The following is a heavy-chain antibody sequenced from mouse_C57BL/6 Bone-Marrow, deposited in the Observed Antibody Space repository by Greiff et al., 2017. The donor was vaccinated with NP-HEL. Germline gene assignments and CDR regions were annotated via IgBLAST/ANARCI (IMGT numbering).Heavy chain of an antibody. CDR1: GYTFTSYW. CDR2: IDPYDSYT. J-gene: IGHJ4*01. CDR3: ARDVSLYYYAIDY. V-gene: IGHV1-69*01. Sequence: QVQLQQPGAELVMPGASVKLSCKASGYTFTSYWMHWVKQRPGQGLEWIGEIDPYDSYTNYNQKFKGKSTLTVDKSYSTSYMQLSSLSAEDSSVYYCARDVSLYYYAIDYWGQGTSVTVSS.